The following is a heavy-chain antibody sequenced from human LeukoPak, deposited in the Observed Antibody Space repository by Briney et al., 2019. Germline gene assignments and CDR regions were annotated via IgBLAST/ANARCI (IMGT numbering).Heavy chain of an antibody. V-gene: IGHV3-7*05. D-gene: IGHD7-27*01. J-gene: IGHJ5*02. CDR3: AREDWGPRFDP. CDR2: INHDGTDK. CDR1: GFTSTSYW. Sequence: PGGSLRLSCAASGFTSTSYWRTWVRQAPGKGLHWVANINHDGTDKNYADSVKGRFTISRDNAKRSVFLQMNSLGAEDTGLYYCAREDWGPRFDPRGQGTLVTVSS.